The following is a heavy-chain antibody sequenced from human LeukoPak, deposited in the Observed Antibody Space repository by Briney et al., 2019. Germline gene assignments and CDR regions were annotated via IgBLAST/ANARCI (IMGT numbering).Heavy chain of an antibody. Sequence: GGSLRLSCAASGFTFSSYSMNWVRQAPGKGLEWVSSISSSSSYIYYADSVKGRFTISRDNAKNSLYLQMNSLRAEDTAVYYCAKTAFLLWFGELDYWGQGTLVTVSS. J-gene: IGHJ4*02. CDR3: AKTAFLLWFGELDY. D-gene: IGHD3-10*01. CDR2: ISSSSSYI. CDR1: GFTFSSYS. V-gene: IGHV3-21*01.